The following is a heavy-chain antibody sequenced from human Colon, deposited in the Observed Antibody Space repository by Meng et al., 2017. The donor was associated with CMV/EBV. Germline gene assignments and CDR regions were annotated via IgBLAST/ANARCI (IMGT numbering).Heavy chain of an antibody. CDR3: ARDPDHDRYGSGRCLDY. J-gene: IGHJ4*02. CDR1: GFNLNTYS. D-gene: IGHD3-10*01. Sequence: GESLKISCAASGFNLNTYSMNWLRQAPGRGLEWVSYISSSSTYIFYAVSVKGRFTISRDNANNLLYLQMTSLRADDTAVYYCARDPDHDRYGSGRCLDYWGQGTLVTVSS. V-gene: IGHV3-21*06. CDR2: ISSSSTYI.